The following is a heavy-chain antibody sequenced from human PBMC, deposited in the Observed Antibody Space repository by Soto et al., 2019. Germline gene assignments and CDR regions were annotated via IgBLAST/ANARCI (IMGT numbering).Heavy chain of an antibody. Sequence: GASVKVSCKASGGTFSSYAISWVRQAPGQGLEWMGWISAYNGNTNYAQKLQGRVTMTTDTSTNTAYMELRSLRSDDTAVYYCAREATTVTYGYWGQGTLVTVSS. V-gene: IGHV1-18*01. CDR3: AREATTVTYGY. CDR2: ISAYNGNT. D-gene: IGHD4-17*01. CDR1: GGTFSSYA. J-gene: IGHJ4*02.